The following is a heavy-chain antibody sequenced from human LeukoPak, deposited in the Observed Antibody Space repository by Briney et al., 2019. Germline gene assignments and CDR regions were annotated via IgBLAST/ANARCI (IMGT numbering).Heavy chain of an antibody. J-gene: IGHJ3*02. Sequence: PSETLSLTCTVSGGSISSSSYYWGWIRQPPGKGLEWIGSIYYSGSTYYNPSLKSRVTISVDTSKNQFSLKLSSVTAADTAVYYCARSSGFGSDAFDIWGQGTMVTVSS. D-gene: IGHD3-10*01. CDR3: ARSSGFGSDAFDI. CDR2: IYYSGST. V-gene: IGHV4-39*01. CDR1: GGSISSSSYY.